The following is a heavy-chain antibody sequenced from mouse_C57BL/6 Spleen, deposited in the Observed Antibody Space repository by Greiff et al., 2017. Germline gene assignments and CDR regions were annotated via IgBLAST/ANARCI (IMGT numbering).Heavy chain of an antibody. D-gene: IGHD1-1*01. V-gene: IGHV14-1*01. J-gene: IGHJ2*01. CDR1: GFTIKDYY. Sequence: EVQLQQSGAELVRPGASVKLSCTASGFTIKDYYMHWVKQRPEQGLEWIGRIDPEDGDTEYAPKFQGKATMTADTSSNKTYLQLSSLKAEDTAVYYCATGYYYGYYFDYWGQGTTLTVSS. CDR2: IDPEDGDT. CDR3: ATGYYYGYYFDY.